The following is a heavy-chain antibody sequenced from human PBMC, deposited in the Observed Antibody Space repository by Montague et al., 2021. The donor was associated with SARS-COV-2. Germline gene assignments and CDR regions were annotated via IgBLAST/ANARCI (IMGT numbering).Heavy chain of an antibody. V-gene: IGHV3-23*01. CDR1: GFGFRSYA. D-gene: IGHD5-12*01. J-gene: IGHJ4*02. CDR2: ISDSGGST. CDR3: ANPHGEYSGSDFVFWY. Sequence: SLRLSCAASGFGFRSYAMSWVRQAPGKRLEWVSGISDSGGSTYYADSVKGRFTISRDNSKNTLYLQMNSLRVEDTAVYYCANPHGEYSGSDFVFWYWGQGTLVTVSS.